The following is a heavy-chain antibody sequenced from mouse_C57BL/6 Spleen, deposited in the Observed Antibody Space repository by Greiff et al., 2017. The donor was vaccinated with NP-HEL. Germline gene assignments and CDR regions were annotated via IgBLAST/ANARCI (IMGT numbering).Heavy chain of an antibody. CDR1: GYSITSDY. CDR2: ISYSGST. Sequence: DVHLVESGPGLAKPSQTLSLTCSVTGYSITSDYWNWIRKFPGNKLEYMGYISYSGSTYYNPYPKSRISITRDTSKNQYYLQLNSVTTEDTATYYCARYGRSSYAPFDYWGQGTTLTVSS. D-gene: IGHD1-1*02. CDR3: ARYGRSSYAPFDY. J-gene: IGHJ2*01. V-gene: IGHV3-8*01.